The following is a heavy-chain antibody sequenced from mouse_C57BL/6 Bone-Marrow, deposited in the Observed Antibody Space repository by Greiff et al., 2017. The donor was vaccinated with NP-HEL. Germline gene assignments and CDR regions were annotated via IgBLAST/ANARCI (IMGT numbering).Heavy chain of an antibody. D-gene: IGHD1-1*01. CDR1: GFTFSDYY. J-gene: IGHJ1*03. Sequence: DVKLVESGGGLVQPGGSLKLSCAASGFTFSDYYMYWVRQTPEKRLEWVAYISNGGGSTYYPDTVKGRFTISRDNAKNTLYLQMSRLKSEDTAMYYCARPRYYGSSYPYWYFDVWGTGTTVTVSS. CDR2: ISNGGGST. CDR3: ARPRYYGSSYPYWYFDV. V-gene: IGHV5-12*01.